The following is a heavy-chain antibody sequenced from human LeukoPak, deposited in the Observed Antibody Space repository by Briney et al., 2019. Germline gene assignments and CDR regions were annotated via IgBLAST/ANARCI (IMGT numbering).Heavy chain of an antibody. CDR3: VKPYYFSSGSLT. D-gene: IGHD3-10*01. Sequence: GGSLRLSCAASGFTFSSYEMNWVRQAPGKGLEWVSYISSSGSTIYYADSVKGRFTISRDNAKNSLHLQMNSLRAEDTAFYYCVKPYYFSSGSLTWGQGTLVTVSS. CDR2: ISSSGSTI. CDR1: GFTFSSYE. J-gene: IGHJ5*02. V-gene: IGHV3-48*03.